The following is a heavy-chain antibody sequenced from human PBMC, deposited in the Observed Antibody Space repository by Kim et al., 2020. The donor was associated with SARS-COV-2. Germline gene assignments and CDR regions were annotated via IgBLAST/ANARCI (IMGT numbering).Heavy chain of an antibody. J-gene: IGHJ5*01. CDR1: GFPFSSYA. D-gene: IGHD1-1*01. CDR3: SKETTSGSPGWFDS. CDR2: IEGYGGGT. Sequence: GGSLRLSCAASGFPFSSYAMDWVRQAPGKGLEWVAAIEGYGGGTHYADSVKGRFTISRDNSNNVVYLQMHNLRAEDTAVYFCSKETTSGSPGWFDSWGEGSLVIVSS. V-gene: IGHV3-23*01.